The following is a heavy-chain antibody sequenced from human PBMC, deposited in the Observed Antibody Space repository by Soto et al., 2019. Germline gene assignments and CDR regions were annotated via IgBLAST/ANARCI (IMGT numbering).Heavy chain of an antibody. Sequence: QMQLVQSGPEVKKPGTSVKVSCKASGFTFTSSAVQWVRQARGQRLEWIGWIVVGSGNTNYAQKFQERVTITRDMFTSTAYMELSSLRSEDTAVYYCAAPSLNYYYGMDVWGQGTTVTVSS. V-gene: IGHV1-58*01. D-gene: IGHD2-15*01. CDR1: GFTFTSSA. J-gene: IGHJ6*02. CDR3: AAPSLNYYYGMDV. CDR2: IVVGSGNT.